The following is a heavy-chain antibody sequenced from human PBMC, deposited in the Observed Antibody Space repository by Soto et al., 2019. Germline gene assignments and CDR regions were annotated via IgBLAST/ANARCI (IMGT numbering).Heavy chain of an antibody. CDR2: INQFGTEK. D-gene: IGHD3-22*01. J-gene: IGHJ4*02. CDR3: ARVPYYFDRSTYYAYYLDF. CDR1: GFPFSTYW. Sequence: SGGSLRLSCGASGFPFSTYWMNWVRLAPGKGLEWVANINQFGTEKYYVDSVKGRFTISRNNAKNSLYLQMNSLRAEDTAVYYCARVPYYFDRSTYYAYYLDFWGQGTLVTVSS. V-gene: IGHV3-7*03.